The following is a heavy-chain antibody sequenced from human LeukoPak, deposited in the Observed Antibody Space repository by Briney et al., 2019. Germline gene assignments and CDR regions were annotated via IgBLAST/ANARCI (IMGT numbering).Heavy chain of an antibody. D-gene: IGHD3-10*01. J-gene: IGHJ6*03. V-gene: IGHV1-2*02. CDR3: ASTRFESRGQERSYYYYMDV. Sequence: ASVKVSCKASGYTFTGYYMHWVRQAPGQGLEWMGWINPNSGGTNYAQKFQGRVTMTRDTSISTAYMELSSLRSEDTAVYYCASTRFESRGQERSYYYYMDVWGKGTTVTVSS. CDR1: GYTFTGYY. CDR2: INPNSGGT.